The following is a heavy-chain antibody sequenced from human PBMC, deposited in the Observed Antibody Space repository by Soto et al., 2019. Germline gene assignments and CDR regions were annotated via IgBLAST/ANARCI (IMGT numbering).Heavy chain of an antibody. Sequence: SETLSLTCTVSGDSISSYYWSWIRQPPGRGLEWIGYIYYSGSSNYNPSLMSRVTMSLDTSKNQFSLRLTSVTSADTAVYYCARPYSGAYWAAFDIWGQGTMVTVSS. D-gene: IGHD1-26*01. CDR1: GDSISSYY. J-gene: IGHJ3*02. V-gene: IGHV4-59*01. CDR3: ARPYSGAYWAAFDI. CDR2: IYYSGSS.